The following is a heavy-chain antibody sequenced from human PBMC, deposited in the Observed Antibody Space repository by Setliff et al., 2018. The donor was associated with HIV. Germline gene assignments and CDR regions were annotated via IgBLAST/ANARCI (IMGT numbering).Heavy chain of an antibody. V-gene: IGHV3-48*03. D-gene: IGHD3-16*02. CDR2: ISSSGDTT. J-gene: IGHJ4*02. CDR1: GFTFSNYE. Sequence: SCAASGFTFSNYEMNWVRQAPGKGLEWVSYISSSGDTTYYADSVKGRFTISRDNSKNTLYLQMNSLRAEDTAVYYCAKDPLKYYDYVWGSYRSNSFDYWGQGTRITVSS. CDR3: AKDPLKYYDYVWGSYRSNSFDY.